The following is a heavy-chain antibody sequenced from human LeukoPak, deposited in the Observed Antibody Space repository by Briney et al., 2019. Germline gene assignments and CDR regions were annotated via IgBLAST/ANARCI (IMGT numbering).Heavy chain of an antibody. J-gene: IGHJ4*02. CDR1: GFTFNRYG. V-gene: IGHV3-30*18. D-gene: IGHD1-20*01. Sequence: PGGSLRLSCAASGFTFNRYGMHWVRQAPGKGLEWVAVISYDGSNKYSADSVKGRFTISRDNSKNTLYLQMNSLRAEDTAVYYCAKGFGNIIGTTDYWGQGTLVTVSS. CDR3: AKGFGNIIGTTDY. CDR2: ISYDGSNK.